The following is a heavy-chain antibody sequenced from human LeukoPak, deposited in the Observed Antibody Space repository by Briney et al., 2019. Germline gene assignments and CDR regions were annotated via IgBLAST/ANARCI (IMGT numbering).Heavy chain of an antibody. V-gene: IGHV3-48*04. CDR3: ARDEILVVPAAIQYYYYYYMDV. CDR2: ISSSSSTI. Sequence: GGSLRLSCAASGFTFSSYSMNWVRQAPGKGLEWVSYISSSSSTIYYADSVKGRFTISRDNAKNSLYLQMNSLRAEDTAVYYCARDEILVVPAAIQYYYYYYMDVWGKGTTVTVSS. J-gene: IGHJ6*03. CDR1: GFTFSSYS. D-gene: IGHD2-2*01.